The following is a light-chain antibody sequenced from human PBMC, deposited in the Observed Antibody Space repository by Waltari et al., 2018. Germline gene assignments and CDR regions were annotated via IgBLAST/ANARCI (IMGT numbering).Light chain of an antibody. CDR3: QQYNNWPPWT. Sequence: ETVMTKSPATLSVSPGERANLSCRTSRTISSNLAWYQQKPGQAPRLLIYGASIRATGVPARFSGSGSGTQFTLTIHSLQSEDFAVYYCQQYNNWPPWTFGQGTKVEIK. CDR1: RTISSN. V-gene: IGKV3-15*01. J-gene: IGKJ1*01. CDR2: GAS.